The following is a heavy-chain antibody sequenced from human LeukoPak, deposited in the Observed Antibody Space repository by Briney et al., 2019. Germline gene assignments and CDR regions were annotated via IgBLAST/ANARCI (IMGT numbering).Heavy chain of an antibody. CDR2: IIPIFGTA. CDR1: GGTFSSYA. Sequence: ASVKVSCKASGGTFSSYAISWVRQAPGQGLEWMGGIIPIFGTANYAQKFQGRVTITADESTSTAYMELSSLRSEDTAVYYCARDLYGSGMGGLRDPGWFDPWGQGTLVTVSS. CDR3: ARDLYGSGMGGLRDPGWFDP. J-gene: IGHJ5*02. V-gene: IGHV1-69*13. D-gene: IGHD3-10*01.